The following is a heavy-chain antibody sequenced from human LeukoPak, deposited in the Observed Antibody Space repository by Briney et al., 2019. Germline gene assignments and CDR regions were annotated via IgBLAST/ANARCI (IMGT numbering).Heavy chain of an antibody. J-gene: IGHJ3*02. CDR3: AKYLRLQLKYALDI. CDR1: GASIISTSCQ. CDR2: VYDSGSA. V-gene: IGHV4-39*01. D-gene: IGHD5-24*01. Sequence: SGTLSLTCMVCGASIISTSCQWRWIRQPPGEGVEWIGCVYDSGSACYNPPLKSRVTISLDTSKKQFYLELSCVTAAETGVYWWAKYLRLQLKYALDIWGQGTMVTVFS.